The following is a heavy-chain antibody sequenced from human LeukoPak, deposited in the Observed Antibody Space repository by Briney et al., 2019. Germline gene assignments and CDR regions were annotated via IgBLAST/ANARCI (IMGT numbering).Heavy chain of an antibody. V-gene: IGHV3-48*01. CDR3: ARGPTWTVAGVFFDY. D-gene: IGHD6-19*01. Sequence: GGSLRLSCAASGFTFSSYSMNWVRQAPGKGLEWVSYISSSSSTIYYADSVKGRFTISRDNAKNSLYLQMNSLRAEDTAVYYCARGPTWTVAGVFFDYWGQGALVTISS. CDR2: ISSSSSTI. J-gene: IGHJ4*02. CDR1: GFTFSSYS.